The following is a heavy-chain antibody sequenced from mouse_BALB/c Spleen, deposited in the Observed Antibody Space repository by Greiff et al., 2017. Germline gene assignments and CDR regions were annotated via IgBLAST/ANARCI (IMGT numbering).Heavy chain of an antibody. D-gene: IGHD2-1*01. Sequence: EVKLVESGGGLVQPKGSLKLSCAASGFTFNTYAMNWVRQAPGKGLEWVARIRSKSNNYATYYADSVKDRFTISRDDSQSMLYLQMNNLKTEDTAMYYCVRQRRNYGNYYAMDYWGQGTSVTVSS. J-gene: IGHJ4*01. CDR3: VRQRRNYGNYYAMDY. CDR2: IRSKSNNYAT. CDR1: GFTFNTYA. V-gene: IGHV10-1*02.